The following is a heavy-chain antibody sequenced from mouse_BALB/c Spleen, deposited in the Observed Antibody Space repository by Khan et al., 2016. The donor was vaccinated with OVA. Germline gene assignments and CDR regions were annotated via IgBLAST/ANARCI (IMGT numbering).Heavy chain of an antibody. V-gene: IGHV2-9-2*01. J-gene: IGHJ1*01. CDR2: IWTGGGT. D-gene: IGHD1-1*01. CDR3: VRRGHYYGSFYWYFDV. Sequence: VKLLESGPGLVAPSQSLSITCTVSGFSLTSYDISWVRQPPGKGLEWLGVIWTGGGTNFNSAFMSRLSISKDNSKSQVFLKMSSLQTDDTAIYYCVRRGHYYGSFYWYFDVWGAGTTVTVSS. CDR1: GFSLTSYD.